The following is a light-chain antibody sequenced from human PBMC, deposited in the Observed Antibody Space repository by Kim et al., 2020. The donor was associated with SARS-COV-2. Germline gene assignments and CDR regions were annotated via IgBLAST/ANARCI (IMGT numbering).Light chain of an antibody. Sequence: VSPGERATLSCRASQSVRSDLAWYQQKPGQAPRLLIYGASTRATGIPARSSGSGSGTEFTLTISSLQSEDFAVYYCQQYNNWPPYTFAQGTKLEIK. CDR2: GAS. V-gene: IGKV3-15*01. CDR3: QQYNNWPPYT. CDR1: QSVRSD. J-gene: IGKJ2*01.